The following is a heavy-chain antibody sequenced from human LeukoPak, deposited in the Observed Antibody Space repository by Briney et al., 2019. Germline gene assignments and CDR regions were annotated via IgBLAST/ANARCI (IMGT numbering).Heavy chain of an antibody. J-gene: IGHJ4*02. Sequence: PGGSLRLSCAASGFTFSSYSMNWVRQAPGKGLEWVSSISSSSGYIYYADSVKGRFTISRDNAKNSLYLQMNSLRAEDTAVYYCARDVQVATIYPLDYWGQGTLVTVSS. CDR3: ARDVQVATIYPLDY. CDR2: ISSSSGYI. CDR1: GFTFSSYS. D-gene: IGHD5-12*01. V-gene: IGHV3-21*01.